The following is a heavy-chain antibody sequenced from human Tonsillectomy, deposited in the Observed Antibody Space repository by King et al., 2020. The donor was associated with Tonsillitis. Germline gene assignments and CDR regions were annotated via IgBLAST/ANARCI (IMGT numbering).Heavy chain of an antibody. J-gene: IGHJ4*02. Sequence: QLQESGPGLVKPSETLSLTCTVSGGSISSYYWSWIRQPPGKGLEWIGYIYYSGSTNYNPSLKSRVTISVDTSKNQFSLKLSSVTAADTAVYYCARLGGGIAEYRLDYWGQGTLVTVSS. CDR2: IYYSGST. CDR3: ARLGGGIAEYRLDY. CDR1: GGSISSYY. D-gene: IGHD6-13*01. V-gene: IGHV4-59*08.